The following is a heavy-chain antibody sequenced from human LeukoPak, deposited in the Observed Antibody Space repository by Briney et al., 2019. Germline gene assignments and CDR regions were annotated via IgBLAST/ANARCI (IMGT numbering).Heavy chain of an antibody. CDR1: GFTFSSYW. V-gene: IGHV3-7*01. CDR3: AGGDGYSGYDP. J-gene: IGHJ5*02. Sequence: GGSLRLSCAASGFTFSSYWMSWVRQAPGKGLEWVANIKEDGSEKYHVDSVKGRFTISRDNAKNSLYLQMNSLRAEDTAVYYCAGGDGYSGYDPWGQGTLVTVSS. D-gene: IGHD5-12*01. CDR2: IKEDGSEK.